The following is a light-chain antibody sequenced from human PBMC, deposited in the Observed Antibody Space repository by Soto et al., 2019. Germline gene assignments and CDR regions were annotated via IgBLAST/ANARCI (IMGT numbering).Light chain of an antibody. V-gene: IGLV2-11*01. CDR1: SSDVGGYNY. CDR3: CSYAGSYTVV. Sequence: QSALTQPRSVSWSPGQSVTISCTGTSSDVGGYNYVSWYQQHPGKAPKLMIYDVSKRPSGVPDRFSGSKSGNTASLTISGLQAEDEADYYCCSYAGSYTVVFGGGTKLPVL. CDR2: DVS. J-gene: IGLJ2*01.